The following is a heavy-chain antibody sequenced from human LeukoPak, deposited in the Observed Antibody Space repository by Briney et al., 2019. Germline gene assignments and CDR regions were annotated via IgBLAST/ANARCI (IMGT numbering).Heavy chain of an antibody. Sequence: ASVKVSCKASGYTFTSYGISWVRQAPGQGLEWMGWISAYNGNPNYAQKLQGRVTMTTDTSTRTAYMELRSLRSDNTALYYCAREVFPTFGGGYYAYYCDGMGVWGQGTTGTVS. V-gene: IGHV1-18*01. J-gene: IGHJ6*01. CDR3: AREVFPTFGGGYYAYYCDGMGV. CDR2: ISAYNGNP. CDR1: GYTFTSYG. D-gene: IGHD3-16*01.